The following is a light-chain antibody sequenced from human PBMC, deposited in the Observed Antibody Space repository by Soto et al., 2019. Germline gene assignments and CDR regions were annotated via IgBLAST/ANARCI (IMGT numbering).Light chain of an antibody. CDR2: DVS. V-gene: IGLV2-14*01. CDR1: SSDVGGYNY. J-gene: IGLJ2*01. Sequence: QSALTKPASVSGYPGQSITISCTGTSSDVGGYNYVSWYQQHPGKAPKLMIYDVSNRPSGVSNRFSGSKSGNTASLTISGLQAEDEADYDCSSYTSSSTIMVFGRGNKLTVL. CDR3: SSYTSSSTIMV.